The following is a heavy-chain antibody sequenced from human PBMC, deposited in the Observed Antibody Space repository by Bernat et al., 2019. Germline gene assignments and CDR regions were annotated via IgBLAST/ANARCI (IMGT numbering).Heavy chain of an antibody. Sequence: QVQLVQSGAEVKKPGASVKVSCKASGYTFTSYGISWVRQAPGQGLEWMGWISAYNGNTNYAQKLQGRVTMTTDTSTSTAYMELRSLRSDDTAVYYCARDRASKGLYGWCIGVGPVSGGFDYWGQGTLVTVSS. CDR2: ISAYNGNT. V-gene: IGHV1-18*01. D-gene: IGHD2-8*01. J-gene: IGHJ4*02. CDR1: GYTFTSYG. CDR3: ARDRASKGLYGWCIGVGPVSGGFDY.